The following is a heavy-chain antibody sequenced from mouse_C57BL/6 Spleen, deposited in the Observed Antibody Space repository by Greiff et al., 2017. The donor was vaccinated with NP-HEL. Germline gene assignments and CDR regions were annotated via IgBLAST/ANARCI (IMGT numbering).Heavy chain of an antibody. V-gene: IGHV1-15*01. J-gene: IGHJ3*01. CDR2: IDPETGGT. CDR3: TRHYGSSPFAD. Sequence: VQLQQSGAELVRPGASVTLSCKASGYTFTDYEMHWVKQTPVHGLEWIGAIDPETGGTAYNQKFKGKAILTADKSSSTAYMELRSLTSEDSAVYYCTRHYGSSPFADWGQGTLVTVSA. D-gene: IGHD1-1*01. CDR1: GYTFTDYE.